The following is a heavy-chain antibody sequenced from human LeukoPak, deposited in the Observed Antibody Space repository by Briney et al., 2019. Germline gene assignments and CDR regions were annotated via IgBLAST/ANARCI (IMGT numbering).Heavy chain of an antibody. CDR1: GFTFSNYW. J-gene: IGHJ4*02. D-gene: IGHD6-13*01. V-gene: IGHV3-7*05. CDR2: IKEDGSQK. CDR3: ARDWGAAGLWDY. Sequence: GGSLRLSCATSGFTFSNYWMTWVRQAPGKGLEWVANIKEDGSQKNYVDSVKGRFTMSRDNAKNSLYLEMNSLGAEDTAIYYCARDWGAAGLWDYWGQGTLVTVSS.